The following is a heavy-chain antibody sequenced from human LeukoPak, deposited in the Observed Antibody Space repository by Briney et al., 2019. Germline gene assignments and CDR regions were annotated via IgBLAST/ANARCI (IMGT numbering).Heavy chain of an antibody. CDR3: AKDRYSSGWYFDY. J-gene: IGHJ4*02. CDR1: GFTFSSYG. D-gene: IGHD6-19*01. Sequence: GGSQRLSCAASGFTFSSYGMHWVRQAPGKGLEWVAVISYDGSNKYYADSVKGRFTISRDNSKNTLYLQMNSLRAEDTAVYYCAKDRYSSGWYFDYWGQGTLVTVSS. V-gene: IGHV3-30*18. CDR2: ISYDGSNK.